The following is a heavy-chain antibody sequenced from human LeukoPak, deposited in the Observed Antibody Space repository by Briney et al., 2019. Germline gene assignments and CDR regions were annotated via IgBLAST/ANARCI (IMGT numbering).Heavy chain of an antibody. D-gene: IGHD2-8*01. CDR3: VRLRGELMDGLDF. CDR2: TYAGDSDT. Sequence: GESLKISCKASGDSFSTYWIAWVRQMPGKGLEWMGVTYAGDSDTRYSPSFQGQVTISADKSLNTAYVQWSNLKASDTAMYYCVRLRGELMDGLDFWGQGTLVTVSS. CDR1: GDSFSTYW. V-gene: IGHV5-51*01. J-gene: IGHJ4*02.